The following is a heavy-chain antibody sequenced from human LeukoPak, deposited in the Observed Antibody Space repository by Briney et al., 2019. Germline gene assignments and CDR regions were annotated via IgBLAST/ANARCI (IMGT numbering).Heavy chain of an antibody. CDR2: INHSGST. J-gene: IGHJ4*02. Sequence: SETLSLTCAVYGGSFSGYYCSWIRQPPGKGLEWIGEINHSGSTNYNPSLKSRVTISVDTSKNQFSLKLSSVTAADTAVYYCARGSAANCWGQGTLVTVSS. V-gene: IGHV4-34*01. D-gene: IGHD5-18*01. CDR3: ARGSAANC. CDR1: GGSFSGYY.